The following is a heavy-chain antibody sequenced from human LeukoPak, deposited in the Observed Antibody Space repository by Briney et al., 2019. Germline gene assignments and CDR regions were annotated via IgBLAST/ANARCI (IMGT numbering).Heavy chain of an antibody. V-gene: IGHV3-23*01. D-gene: IGHD6-19*01. J-gene: IGHJ4*02. CDR1: GFTFTNSA. CDR3: AKSLAVPGSPDY. Sequence: GGSLRLSCAASGFTFTNSAMTSVRQAPGKGLEWVSTVSGSGGNTYYADSLKGRFTISRDNSENTLYLQMNSLRAQDTAVHYCAKSLAVPGSPDYWGQGTLVTVSS. CDR2: VSGSGGNT.